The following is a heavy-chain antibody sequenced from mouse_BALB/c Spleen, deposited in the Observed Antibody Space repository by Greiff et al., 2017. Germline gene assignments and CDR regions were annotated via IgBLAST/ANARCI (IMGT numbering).Heavy chain of an antibody. CDR2: ISYDGSN. Sequence: ESGPGLVKPSQSLSLTCSVTGYSITSGYYWNWIRQFPGNKLEWMGYISYDGSNNYNPSLKNRISITRDTSKNQFFLKLNSVTTEDTATYYCARDGAYDYFDYWGQGTTLTVSS. J-gene: IGHJ2*01. CDR3: ARDGAYDYFDY. CDR1: GYSITSGYY. D-gene: IGHD2-12*01. V-gene: IGHV3-6*02.